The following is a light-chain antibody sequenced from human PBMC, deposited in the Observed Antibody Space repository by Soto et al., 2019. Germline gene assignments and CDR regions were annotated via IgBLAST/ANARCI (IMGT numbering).Light chain of an antibody. CDR3: QRYNNWPAYT. J-gene: IGKJ2*01. CDR2: GAS. CDR1: QSVSSN. V-gene: IGKV3-15*01. Sequence: EIVMTQSPATLSVSPGERATLSCRASQSVSSNLAWYQQKPGQAPRLLIYGASTSATGIPARFSGSGSGTEFNLTLSSLQSEDFAVYYWQRYNNWPAYTFGQGTKLEIK.